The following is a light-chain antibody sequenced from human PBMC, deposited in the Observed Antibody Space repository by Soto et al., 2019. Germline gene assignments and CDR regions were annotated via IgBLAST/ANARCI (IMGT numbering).Light chain of an antibody. CDR1: NIGGKS. CDR3: HVCDSSIDHYV. CDR2: DDS. Sequence: SYELTQPPSVSVAPGQTARITCGGKNIGGKSVHWYQQKPGQAPVLVVYDDSDRPSGIPDRFSGSNSGDTATLTIRRVEAGDEADYYCHVCDSSIDHYVFGTGTKVTVL. V-gene: IGLV3-21*02. J-gene: IGLJ1*01.